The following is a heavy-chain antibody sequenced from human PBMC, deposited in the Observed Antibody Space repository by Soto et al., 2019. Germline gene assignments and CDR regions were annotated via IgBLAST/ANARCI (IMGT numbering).Heavy chain of an antibody. J-gene: IGHJ3*02. CDR1: GFTLSSNG. CDR3: ARDRYPNYPPDAFDI. D-gene: IGHD4-4*01. Sequence: PGGSLRLSCAASGFTLSSNGMHWVRQAPGKGLEWVAFIWYDGSDKYYADSVKGRFTISRDNSKNTLYLQMDSLRAEDTAVYYCARDRYPNYPPDAFDIWGQGTLVTVSS. V-gene: IGHV3-33*01. CDR2: IWYDGSDK.